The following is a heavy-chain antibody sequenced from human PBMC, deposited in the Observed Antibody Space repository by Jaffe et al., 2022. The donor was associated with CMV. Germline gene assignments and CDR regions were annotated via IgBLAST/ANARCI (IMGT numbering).Heavy chain of an antibody. D-gene: IGHD6-6*01. V-gene: IGHV1-3*01. CDR3: AMLDSSSGVFGGY. J-gene: IGHJ4*02. CDR1: GYTFTSYA. CDR2: INAGNGNT. Sequence: QVQLVQSGAEVKKPGASVKVSCKASGYTFTSYAMHWVRQAPGQRLEWMGWINAGNGNTKYSQKFQGRVTITRDTSASTAYMELSSLRSEDTAVYYCAMLDSSSGVFGGYWGQGTLVTVSS.